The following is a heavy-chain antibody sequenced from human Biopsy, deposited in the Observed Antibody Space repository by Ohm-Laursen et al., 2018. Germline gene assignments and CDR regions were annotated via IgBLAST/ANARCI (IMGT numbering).Heavy chain of an antibody. CDR1: GGAFTNYA. D-gene: IGHD6-19*01. V-gene: IGHV1-69*13. Sequence: GASVKVSCKASGGAFTNYAINWVRQAPGHGLGGMGGNLTVSETAGYAERFQGRVTISADVTTTTAYMDLSGLRSEDTAVYYCVAYPSSGFFENNDDFAMDVWGQGTTVIVSS. CDR2: NLTVSETA. J-gene: IGHJ6*02. CDR3: VAYPSSGFFENNDDFAMDV.